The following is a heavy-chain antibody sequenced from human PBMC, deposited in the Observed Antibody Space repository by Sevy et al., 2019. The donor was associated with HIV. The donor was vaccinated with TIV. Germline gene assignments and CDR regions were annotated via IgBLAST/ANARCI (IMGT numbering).Heavy chain of an antibody. D-gene: IGHD1-1*01. CDR2: ILNDGHTK. Sequence: GGSLRLSCAASGFTFSSYAIHWVRQAPGEGLVWVEAILNDGHTKYYANSVKGRFTISRDNSKNTLYLQMSSLRPEDSALYYCAILATTGGGDTFDIWGQGTMVTVSS. CDR1: GFTFSSYA. J-gene: IGHJ3*02. CDR3: AILATTGGGDTFDI. V-gene: IGHV3-30-3*01.